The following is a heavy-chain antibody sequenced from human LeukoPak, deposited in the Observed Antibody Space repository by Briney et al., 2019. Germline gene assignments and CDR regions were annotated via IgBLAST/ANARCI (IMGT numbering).Heavy chain of an antibody. J-gene: IGHJ3*02. CDR3: ARGGYCSSTSCADAFDI. V-gene: IGHV1-46*01. D-gene: IGHD2-2*01. CDR1: GYTFTSYY. Sequence: ASVKVSCKASGYTFTSYYMHWVRQAPGQGLEWMGIINPSGGSTSYAQKFQGRVTMTRDTSTSTAYMELSSLRSEDTAVYYCARGGYCSSTSCADAFDIWGQGTMVTVSS. CDR2: INPSGGST.